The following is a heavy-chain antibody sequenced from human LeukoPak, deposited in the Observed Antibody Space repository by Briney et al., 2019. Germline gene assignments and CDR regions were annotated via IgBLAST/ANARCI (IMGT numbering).Heavy chain of an antibody. CDR1: GGSINNYY. V-gene: IGHV4-4*07. CDR3: ARQIASAGTAGFDF. D-gene: IGHD6-13*01. CDR2: IYSTGST. Sequence: SETLSLTCTVSGGSINNYYWSWIRQPAGKGLEWIGRIYSTGSTNYNPSLKSRVTMSVGTSKNQFSLRLRSVTAADTAVYYCARQIASAGTAGFDFWGQGALVTVSS. J-gene: IGHJ4*02.